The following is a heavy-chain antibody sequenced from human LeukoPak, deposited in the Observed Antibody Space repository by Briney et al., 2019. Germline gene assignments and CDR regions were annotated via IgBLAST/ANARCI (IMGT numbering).Heavy chain of an antibody. V-gene: IGHV3-53*01. CDR3: AGFVRGLPH. Sequence: GGSLRLSCAASGFIVSRNYVSWVRQAPGKGLEWVSVIYDGNTYYADSVKGRFTISRDNSKNTLYLQMNSLRAEDTAIYYCAGFVRGLPHWGQGALVTVSS. CDR1: GFIVSRNY. CDR2: IYDGNT. D-gene: IGHD3-10*01. J-gene: IGHJ4*02.